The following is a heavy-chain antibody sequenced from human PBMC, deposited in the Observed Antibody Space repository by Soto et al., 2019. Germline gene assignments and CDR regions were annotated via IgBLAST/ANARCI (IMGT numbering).Heavy chain of an antibody. CDR1: GYTFTSYG. J-gene: IGHJ4*02. V-gene: IGHV1-18*01. Sequence: QVQLVQSGAEVKKPGASVKVSCKASGYTFTSYGISWVRPAPGQGLEWMGWISAYNGNTNYAQKLQGRVTMTTDTSTSTAYMELRSLRSDDTAVYYCAREAIEDIVVVVAAKDYWGQGTLVTVSS. CDR3: AREAIEDIVVVVAAKDY. CDR2: ISAYNGNT. D-gene: IGHD2-15*01.